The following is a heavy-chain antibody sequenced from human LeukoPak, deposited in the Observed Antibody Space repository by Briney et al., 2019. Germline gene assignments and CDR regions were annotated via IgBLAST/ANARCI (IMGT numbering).Heavy chain of an antibody. D-gene: IGHD3-16*02. V-gene: IGHV3-21*01. CDR2: ISGSSSYI. Sequence: NPGGALILSCSASGFTFSSYIMNWGRQAPGKGLGWVSSISGSSSYIYYADSVRGLFTISRHKAKNSLYLQMNSLRAEDTAVYYCARVPAGVIGMKDAFDIWGKGTTVTVSS. CDR1: GFTFSSYI. J-gene: IGHJ3*02. CDR3: ARVPAGVIGMKDAFDI.